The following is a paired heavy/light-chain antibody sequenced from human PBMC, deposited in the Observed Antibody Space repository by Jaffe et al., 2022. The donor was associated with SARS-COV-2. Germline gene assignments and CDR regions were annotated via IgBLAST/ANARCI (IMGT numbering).Heavy chain of an antibody. V-gene: IGHV3-23*01. CDR2: ISGSGGST. Sequence: EVQLLESGGGLVQPGGSLRISCAASGFTFRSYAMSWVRQAPGKGLEWVSAISGSGGSTYYADSVKGRFTISRDNSRTTLYLQMNSLRADDTAIYYCAKERESSGYFDYWGQGTLVTVSS. CDR1: GFTFRSYA. CDR3: AKERESSGYFDY. J-gene: IGHJ4*02. D-gene: IGHD3-22*01.
Light chain of an antibody. V-gene: IGKV3-20*01. CDR1: QSVSSSN. CDR3: QQYGSTPLT. J-gene: IGKJ4*01. CDR2: GAS. Sequence: EIVLTQSPGTLSLSPGERATLSCRASQSVSSSNLVWYQQKPGQAPRLLIYGASSRATGIPDRFSGRGSGTDFTLTISRLEPEDFAVYYCQQYGSTPLTFGGGTKVEIK.